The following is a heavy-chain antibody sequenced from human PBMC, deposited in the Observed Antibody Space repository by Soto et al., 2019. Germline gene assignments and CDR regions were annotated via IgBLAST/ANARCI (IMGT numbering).Heavy chain of an antibody. J-gene: IGHJ3*02. CDR1: GYSFTSYW. Sequence: GESLKISCKGSGYSFTSYWIGWVRQMPGKGLEWMGIIYPGDSDTRYSPSFQGQVTISADKSISTAYLQWSSLKASDTAMYYCARRRESGYELDDAFDIWGQGTMVTVSS. CDR3: ARRRESGYELDDAFDI. CDR2: IYPGDSDT. V-gene: IGHV5-51*01. D-gene: IGHD5-12*01.